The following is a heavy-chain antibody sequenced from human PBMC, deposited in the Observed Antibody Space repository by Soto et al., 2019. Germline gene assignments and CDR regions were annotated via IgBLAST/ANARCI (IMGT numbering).Heavy chain of an antibody. Sequence: ASVKVSCKASGYTFTGYYMHWVRQAPGQGLEWMGWINPNSGGTNYAQKFQGWVTMTRDTSISTAYMELSRLRSDDTAVYYCARSGGYDYVWGSYRQRNWFDPWGQGTMVTVSS. D-gene: IGHD3-16*02. CDR2: INPNSGGT. CDR1: GYTFTGYY. V-gene: IGHV1-2*04. CDR3: ARSGGYDYVWGSYRQRNWFDP. J-gene: IGHJ5*02.